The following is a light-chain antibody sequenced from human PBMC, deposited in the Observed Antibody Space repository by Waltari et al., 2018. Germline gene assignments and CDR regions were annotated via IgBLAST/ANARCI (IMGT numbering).Light chain of an antibody. V-gene: IGLV1-47*01. Sequence: QSMLTQPPSASGTPGQRVTISCSGISSDIGRNDVSWYKQLPGTAPKLLIFWNDQRPSGVPDRFSGSKSGTSASLAISGLQSDDAAYYHCAAWDDSVTGPVFGGGTKLTVL. CDR2: WND. CDR1: SSDIGRND. J-gene: IGLJ3*02. CDR3: AAWDDSVTGPV.